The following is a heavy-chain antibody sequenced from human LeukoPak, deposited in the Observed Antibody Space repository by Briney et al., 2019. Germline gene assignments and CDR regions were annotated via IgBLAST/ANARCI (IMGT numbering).Heavy chain of an antibody. CDR1: GFTFSNAW. D-gene: IGHD6-6*01. CDR3: TTGAARRRGDY. V-gene: IGHV3-15*01. CDR2: IKSKTDGGTT. Sequence: GGSLRLSCAAPGFTFSNAWMSGVRQAPGRGVEWVGRIKSKTDGGTTDYAGPVKGRFTISRDDSKNTLYLQMNNLKTEDTAVYYCTTGAARRRGDYWGQGTLVTVSS. J-gene: IGHJ4*02.